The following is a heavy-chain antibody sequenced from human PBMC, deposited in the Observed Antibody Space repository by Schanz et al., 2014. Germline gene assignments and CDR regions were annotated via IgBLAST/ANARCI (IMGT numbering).Heavy chain of an antibody. D-gene: IGHD4-17*01. CDR2: ISSGSSYA. J-gene: IGHJ4*02. CDR3: ARPRFDYGEVDY. V-gene: IGHV3-11*06. CDR1: GFTFRDYY. Sequence: VRLVESGGGLVQPGGSLRLSCEASGFTFRDYYMSWIRQAPGKGLEWVSDISSGSSYANYADSVKGRFTISRDRFQNTLYLRMSSLRAEDTAVYYCARPRFDYGEVDYWGQGTLVTVSS.